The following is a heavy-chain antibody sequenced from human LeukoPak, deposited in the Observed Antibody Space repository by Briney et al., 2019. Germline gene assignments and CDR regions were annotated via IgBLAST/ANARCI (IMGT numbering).Heavy chain of an antibody. D-gene: IGHD5-24*01. Sequence: GSVKVSCKASGYIIDTFYIDWVRQAPGQGLEWMGRINPSGGSTSYAQNFQDRVTMTSDTSTSTSTSTVYMELSSLRSEDTAVYYCARVSRDGYYRFDYWGQGTLVTVSS. J-gene: IGHJ4*02. CDR1: GYIIDTFY. V-gene: IGHV1-46*02. CDR2: INPSGGST. CDR3: ARVSRDGYYRFDY.